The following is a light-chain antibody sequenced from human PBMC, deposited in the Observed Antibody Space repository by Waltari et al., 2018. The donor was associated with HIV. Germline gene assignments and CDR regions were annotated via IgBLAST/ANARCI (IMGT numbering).Light chain of an antibody. CDR2: GKN. CDR1: SLRTYY. Sequence: SSELTQDPAVSVASGQTVRITCQGDSLRTYYASWYQQKPGQAPVLLLYGKNNRPSGITDRCCGSRSGDTASVTITGAQAEDDADYYWSSRDSSGNHCAFGTGTKVTGL. J-gene: IGLJ1*01. CDR3: SSRDSSGNHCA. V-gene: IGLV3-19*01.